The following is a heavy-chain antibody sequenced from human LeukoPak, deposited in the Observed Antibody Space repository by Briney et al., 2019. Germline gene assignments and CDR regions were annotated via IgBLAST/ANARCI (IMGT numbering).Heavy chain of an antibody. D-gene: IGHD5-18*01. CDR1: GGSISSGGYS. V-gene: IGHV4-30-2*01. CDR2: IYHSGST. CDR3: ARTIWYSYGNHYFDY. J-gene: IGHJ4*02. Sequence: PSQTLSLTCAVSGGSISSGGYSWSWIRQPPGKGLEWIGYIYHSGSTNYNPSLKSRVTISVDKSKNQFSLKLSSVTAADTAVYYCARTIWYSYGNHYFDYWGQGTLVTVSS.